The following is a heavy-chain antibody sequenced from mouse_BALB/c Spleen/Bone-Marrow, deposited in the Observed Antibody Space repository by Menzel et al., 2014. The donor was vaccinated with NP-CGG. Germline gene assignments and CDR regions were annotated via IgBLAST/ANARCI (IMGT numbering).Heavy chain of an antibody. CDR3: AKHGGGYFDY. V-gene: IGHV2-6-1*01. CDR2: IWNDGST. CDR1: GFSLTSYG. Sequence: VQGVESGPGLVAPSQSLSITCTTSGFSLTSYGVHWVRQPPGKGLEWLTVIWNDGSTTYNSALKSRLTISKDNSKSQVXLKMNSLQTDDTGMYYCAKHGGGYFDYWGRGTSLIVSS. J-gene: IGHJ2*02.